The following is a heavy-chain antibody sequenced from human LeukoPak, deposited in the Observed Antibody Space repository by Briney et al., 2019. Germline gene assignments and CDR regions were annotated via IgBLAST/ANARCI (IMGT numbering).Heavy chain of an antibody. D-gene: IGHD3-10*01. V-gene: IGHV4-59*01. CDR2: IYYGGST. CDR3: ARTTMVRGTYYMDV. CDR1: GGSIYTYY. Sequence: SETLSLTCTVSGGSIYTYYWSWIRQPPGKGLEWIGYIYYGGSTNYNPSLKSRVTISVDTSKNQFSLKLSSVTAADTAVYYCARTTMVRGTYYMDVWGKGTTVTISS. J-gene: IGHJ6*03.